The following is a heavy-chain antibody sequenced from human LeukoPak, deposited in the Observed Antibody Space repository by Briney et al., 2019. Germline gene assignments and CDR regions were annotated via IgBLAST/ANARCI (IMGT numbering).Heavy chain of an antibody. J-gene: IGHJ4*02. CDR2: INPNSGGT. CDR3: ARDVYSSSWAY. V-gene: IGHV1-2*02. CDR1: GYTFTGYY. D-gene: IGHD6-6*01. Sequence: ASVKVSCKASGYTFTGYYMHWVRQAPGQGLEWMGWINPNSGGTNYAQMFQGRVTMTRDTSISTAYMELSRLRSDDTAVYYCARDVYSSSWAYWGQGTLVTVSS.